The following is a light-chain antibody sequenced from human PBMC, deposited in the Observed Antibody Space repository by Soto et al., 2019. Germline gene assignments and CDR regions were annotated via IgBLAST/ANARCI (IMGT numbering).Light chain of an antibody. CDR2: GDF. CDR3: QSFDSSLLGYV. V-gene: IGLV1-40*01. Sequence: QSVLTQPPSVSGAPGQRVTISCTGGSSNIGAGYDVHWFQQFPGTAPKLLIYGDFNRPSGVPDRFSGSKSGTSASLAITGLQAEDEADYYCQSFDSSLLGYVFGPGTKVTVL. J-gene: IGLJ1*01. CDR1: SSNIGAGYD.